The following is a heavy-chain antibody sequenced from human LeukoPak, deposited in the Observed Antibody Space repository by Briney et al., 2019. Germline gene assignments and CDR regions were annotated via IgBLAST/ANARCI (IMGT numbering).Heavy chain of an antibody. CDR2: IKADGSET. Sequence: ETLSLTCAVYGGSFSSYYCSWVRQAPGRGKEWVANIKADGSETYYVNSVKGRFTVARDNAENSLYLQMHSLRDEDTAVYYCLRDYYGLWGQGTLVTVSS. V-gene: IGHV3-7*04. J-gene: IGHJ4*02. D-gene: IGHD3-10*01. CDR1: GGSFSSYY. CDR3: LRDYYGL.